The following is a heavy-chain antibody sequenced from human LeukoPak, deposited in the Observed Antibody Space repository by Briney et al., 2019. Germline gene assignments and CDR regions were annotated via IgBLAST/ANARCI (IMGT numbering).Heavy chain of an antibody. Sequence: SETLSLTCTVSGGSISSSSYYWGWIRQPPGKGLEWIGGIYYSGSTYYNPSLKSRVTISVDTSKNQFSLKLSSVTAADTAVYYCARHSRRVAAASADYWGQGTLVTVSS. J-gene: IGHJ4*02. V-gene: IGHV4-39*01. CDR2: IYYSGST. CDR1: GGSISSSSYY. D-gene: IGHD6-13*01. CDR3: ARHSRRVAAASADY.